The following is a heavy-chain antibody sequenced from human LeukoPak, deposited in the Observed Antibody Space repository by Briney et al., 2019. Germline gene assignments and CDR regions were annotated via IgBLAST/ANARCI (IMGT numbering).Heavy chain of an antibody. CDR2: ISSASNTI. D-gene: IGHD3-10*01. CDR3: ARDGWFGDYNWFDP. V-gene: IGHV3-48*01. Sequence: KPRGSLRLSCAASGFTFSSYSMNWVRQAPGKGLEWVSYISSASNTIYYADSVKGRFTVSRDNAKNSLYLQMNSLRVEDTAMYYCARDGWFGDYNWFDPWGQGTLVTVSS. J-gene: IGHJ5*02. CDR1: GFTFSSYS.